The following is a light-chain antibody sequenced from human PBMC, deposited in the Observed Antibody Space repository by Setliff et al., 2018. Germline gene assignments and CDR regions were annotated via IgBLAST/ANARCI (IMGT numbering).Light chain of an antibody. J-gene: IGLJ2*01. CDR1: SSDVGAYDY. CDR2: DVN. V-gene: IGLV2-23*02. CDR3: YSYAGGDTYAI. Sequence: QSALTQPASVSGSPGQSITISCSGTSSDVGAYDYVSWYQNHPDKAPKLIIYDVNKRPSGVSNRFSGSKSVNTASLTISGLQAEDEGDYYCYSYAGGDTYAIFGGGTRVTVL.